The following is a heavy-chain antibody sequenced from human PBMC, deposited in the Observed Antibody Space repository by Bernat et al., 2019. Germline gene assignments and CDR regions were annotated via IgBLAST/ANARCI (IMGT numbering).Heavy chain of an antibody. V-gene: IGHV4-39*01. Sequence: QLQLQESGPGLVKPSETLSLTCTVSGGSISSGSYYWGWIRQPPGKVLEWIGSIYYSGSTYYNPSLKSRVTISADTSKNQFSLNMSSVTAAATAVYYCARVTNASPHYWGQGTLVTVSS. CDR3: ARVTNASPHY. D-gene: IGHD2-2*01. J-gene: IGHJ4*02. CDR1: GGSISSGSYY. CDR2: IYYSGST.